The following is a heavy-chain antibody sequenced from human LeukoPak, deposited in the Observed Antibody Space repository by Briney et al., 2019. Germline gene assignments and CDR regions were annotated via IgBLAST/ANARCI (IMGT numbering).Heavy chain of an antibody. D-gene: IGHD6-19*01. CDR1: GGSISSYY. Sequence: SETLSLTCTVSGGSISSYYWSWIRQPPGKGLEWIGYIYYSGSTNYNPSLKSRVTISVDTSKNQFSLKLSSVTAADTAVYYCARRSGIAVAGAFDYWGQGTLVTVSS. CDR3: ARRSGIAVAGAFDY. CDR2: IYYSGST. V-gene: IGHV4-59*01. J-gene: IGHJ4*02.